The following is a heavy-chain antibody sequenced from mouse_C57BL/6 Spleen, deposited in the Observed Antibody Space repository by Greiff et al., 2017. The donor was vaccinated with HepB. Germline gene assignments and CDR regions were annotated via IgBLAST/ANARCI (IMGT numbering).Heavy chain of an antibody. CDR1: GFTFSDYY. D-gene: IGHD3-2*02. J-gene: IGHJ4*01. Sequence: EVMLVESGGGLVQPGGSLKLSCAASGFTFSDYYMYWVRQTPEKRLEWVAYISNGGGSTYYPDTVKGRFTISRDNAKNNLYLQMSRLKSEDTAMYYCARTSSGYEAMDYWGQGTSVTVSS. CDR2: ISNGGGST. CDR3: ARTSSGYEAMDY. V-gene: IGHV5-12*01.